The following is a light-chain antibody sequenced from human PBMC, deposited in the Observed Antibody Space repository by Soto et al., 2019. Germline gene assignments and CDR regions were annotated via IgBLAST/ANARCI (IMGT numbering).Light chain of an antibody. CDR3: SSHTTTGTLQV. CDR2: EVT. Sequence: QSALTQPASVSGSPGQSITISCTGTSNDIGADDFVSWYQHHPDKTPTLIIFEVTYRPTGISHRFSASKSGNTASLTISGFEAEDEAIYYCSSHTTTGTLQVFGTGTKVTVL. V-gene: IGLV2-14*01. CDR1: SNDIGADDF. J-gene: IGLJ1*01.